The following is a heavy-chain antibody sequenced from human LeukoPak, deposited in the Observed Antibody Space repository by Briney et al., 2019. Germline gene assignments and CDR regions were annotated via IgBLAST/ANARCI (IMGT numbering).Heavy chain of an antibody. CDR3: AKDGGLGMGAFHI. J-gene: IGHJ3*02. Sequence: GRSLRLSCAASGFTFRSYAMSWVRQAPGKGLEWVSFISGNGDSTYYADSVKGLFTISRDNSKNTLYLQVSSLRAEDTAVYYCAKDGGLGMGAFHIWGQGTMVTASS. D-gene: IGHD7-27*01. V-gene: IGHV3-23*01. CDR2: ISGNGDST. CDR1: GFTFRSYA.